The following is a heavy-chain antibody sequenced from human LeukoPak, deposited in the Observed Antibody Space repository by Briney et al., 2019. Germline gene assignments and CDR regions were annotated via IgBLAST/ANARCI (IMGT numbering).Heavy chain of an antibody. CDR3: ARVRYPGSNRGYSYGYLDY. Sequence: GRSLRLSCAASGFTFSSYGMHWVRQAPGKGLEWVAVIWYDGSNKYYADSVKGRFTISRDNSKNTLYLQMNSLRAEDTAVYYCARVRYPGSNRGYSYGYLDYWGQGTLVTVSS. CDR1: GFTFSSYG. CDR2: IWYDGSNK. J-gene: IGHJ4*02. D-gene: IGHD5-18*01. V-gene: IGHV3-33*01.